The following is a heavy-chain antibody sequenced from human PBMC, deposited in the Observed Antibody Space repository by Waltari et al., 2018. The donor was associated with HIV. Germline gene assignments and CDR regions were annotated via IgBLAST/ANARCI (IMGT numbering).Heavy chain of an antibody. Sequence: QDQLVESGGGVVQPGRSLRLSCAASGFPFSRYAMHWVRQAPGKGLGWLAVISFDGSSAYYADSVKGRFTISKDNPKNTLYLQMKSLITEDTAVYFCARDSLYSDSSGYYFRPFDMWGQGTMVTVSS. CDR1: GFPFSRYA. J-gene: IGHJ3*02. CDR3: ARDSLYSDSSGYYFRPFDM. CDR2: ISFDGSSA. V-gene: IGHV3-30-3*01. D-gene: IGHD3-22*01.